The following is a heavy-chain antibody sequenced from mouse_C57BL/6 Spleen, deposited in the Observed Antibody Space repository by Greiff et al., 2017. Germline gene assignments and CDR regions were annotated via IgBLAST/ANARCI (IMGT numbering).Heavy chain of an antibody. J-gene: IGHJ3*01. D-gene: IGHD1-1*01. CDR1: GYTFTDYE. CDR2: IDPETGGT. Sequence: QVQLKESGAELVRPGASVTLSCKASGYTFTDYEMHWVKQTPVHGLEWIGAIDPETGGTAYNQKFKGKAILTADKSSSTAYMELRSLTSEDSAVYYCTRWGLITTVVAPFAYWGQGTLVTVSA. V-gene: IGHV1-15*01. CDR3: TRWGLITTVVAPFAY.